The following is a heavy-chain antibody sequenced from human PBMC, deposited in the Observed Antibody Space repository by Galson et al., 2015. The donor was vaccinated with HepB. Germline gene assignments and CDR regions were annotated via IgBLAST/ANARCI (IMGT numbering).Heavy chain of an antibody. V-gene: IGHV3-48*02. D-gene: IGHD2-21*02. J-gene: IGHJ4*02. CDR3: TRDAYCGGDCYAY. CDR2: INSGSSPI. Sequence: SLRLSCAASGFTFSDYSMNWVRQAPGKGLEWVSYINSGSSPIYYADSVKGRFTISRDNAKNSLYLQMNSLRDEDTAVYYCTRDAYCGGDCYAYWGQGTLVTVSS. CDR1: GFTFSDYS.